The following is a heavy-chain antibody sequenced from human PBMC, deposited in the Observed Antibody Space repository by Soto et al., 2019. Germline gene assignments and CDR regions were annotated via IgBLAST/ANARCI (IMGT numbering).Heavy chain of an antibody. CDR2: ISYDGSNK. D-gene: IGHD4-17*01. CDR1: GFTFSSYG. CDR3: AKDLSRLWAITVTMTDY. J-gene: IGHJ4*02. V-gene: IGHV3-30*18. Sequence: GGSLRLSCAASGFTFSSYGMHWVRQAPGKGLEWVAVISYDGSNKYYADSVKGRFTISRDNSKNTLYLQMNSLRAEDTAVYYCAKDLSRLWAITVTMTDYWGQGTLVTVSS.